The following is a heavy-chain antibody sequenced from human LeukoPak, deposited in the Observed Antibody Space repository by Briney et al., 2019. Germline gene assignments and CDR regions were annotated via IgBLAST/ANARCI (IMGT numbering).Heavy chain of an antibody. CDR3: AKDFYGFGVVTYYYYGMDV. CDR2: ISWDGGST. J-gene: IGHJ6*02. CDR1: GFTVSSNY. V-gene: IGHV3-43*01. D-gene: IGHD3-3*01. Sequence: GGSLRLSCAASGFTVSSNYMSWVRQAPGKGLEWVSLISWDGGSTYYADSVKGRFTISRDNSKNSLYLQMNSLRTEDTALYYCAKDFYGFGVVTYYYYGMDVWGQGTTVTVSS.